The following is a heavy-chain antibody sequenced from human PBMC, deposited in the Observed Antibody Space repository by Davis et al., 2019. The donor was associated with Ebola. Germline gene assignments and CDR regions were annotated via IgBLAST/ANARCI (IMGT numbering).Heavy chain of an antibody. CDR2: ISSKSTRT. CDR3: ARAPPLYSSGWYLPY. CDR1: GFTFSDHY. Sequence: PGGSLRLSCAASGFTFSDHYMSWIRQAPGKGLEWVSKISSKSTRTEYADSVRGRFTISRDNSKNLLLLEMSSLRAEDTAVYYCARAPPLYSSGWYLPYWGQGTLVTVSS. D-gene: IGHD6-19*01. J-gene: IGHJ4*02. V-gene: IGHV3-11*06.